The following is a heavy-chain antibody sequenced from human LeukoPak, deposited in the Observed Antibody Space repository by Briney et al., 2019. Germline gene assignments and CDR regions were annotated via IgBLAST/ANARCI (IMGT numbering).Heavy chain of an antibody. CDR3: AKSQGRVTIFGVAPRDAFDI. CDR2: ISGSGGST. CDR1: GFTFSSYA. Sequence: GGSLRLSCAASGFTFSSYAMSWVRQAPGKGLEWVSAISGSGGSTYYADSVKGRFTISRDNSKNTLYLQMNSLRAEDTAVYYCAKSQGRVTIFGVAPRDAFDIWGQGTMVTVSS. V-gene: IGHV3-23*01. D-gene: IGHD3-3*01. J-gene: IGHJ3*02.